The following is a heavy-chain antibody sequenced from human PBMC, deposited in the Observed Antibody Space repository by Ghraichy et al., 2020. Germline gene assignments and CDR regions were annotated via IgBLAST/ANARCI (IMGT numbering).Heavy chain of an antibody. CDR2: ISSNGGST. D-gene: IGHD3-22*01. CDR3: VSMIVVTLIRAFDI. J-gene: IGHJ3*02. CDR1: VFTFSSYA. V-gene: IGHV3-64D*06. Sequence: GGSLRLSCSASVFTFSSYAMHWVRQAPGKGLEYVSAISSNGGSTYYADSVKGRFTISRDNSKNTLYLQMSSLRAEDTAVYYCVSMIVVTLIRAFDIWGQGTMVTVSS.